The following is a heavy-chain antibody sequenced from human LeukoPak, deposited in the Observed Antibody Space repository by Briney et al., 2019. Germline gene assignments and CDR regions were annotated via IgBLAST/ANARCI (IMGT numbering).Heavy chain of an antibody. CDR1: GFTFSSYW. Sequence: GGSLRLSCAASGFTFSSYWMSWVRQAPGKGLEWVANIKQDGSEKNYVDSIKGRFTISRDNAKNSLYLQMNSLRAEDTAVYYCAKEANEGSSGYHYVYWGQGTLVTVSS. CDR3: AKEANEGSSGYHYVY. V-gene: IGHV3-7*01. J-gene: IGHJ4*02. D-gene: IGHD3-22*01. CDR2: IKQDGSEK.